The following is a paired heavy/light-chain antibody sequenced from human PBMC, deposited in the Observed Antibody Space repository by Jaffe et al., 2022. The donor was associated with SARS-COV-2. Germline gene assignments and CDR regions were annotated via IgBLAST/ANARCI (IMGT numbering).Light chain of an antibody. J-gene: IGKJ2*01. CDR3: QQYNSYPGAKYT. V-gene: IGKV1-5*03. CDR1: QSISSW. CDR2: KAS. Sequence: DIQMTQSPSTLSASVGDRVTITCRASQSISSWLAWYQQKPGKAPKLLIYKASSLESGVPSRFSGSGSGTEFTLTISSLQPDDFATYYCQQYNSYPGAKYTFGQGTKLEIK.
Heavy chain of an antibody. V-gene: IGHV4-30-4*01. J-gene: IGHJ4*02. Sequence: QVQLQESGPGLVKPSQTLSLTCTVSGGSISSGDYYWSWIRQPPGKGLEWIGYIYYSGSTYYNPSLKSRVTISVDTSKNQFSLKLSSVTAADTAVYYCASSVVAATRGYYFDYWGQGTLVTVSS. CDR1: GGSISSGDYY. CDR2: IYYSGST. CDR3: ASSVVAATRGYYFDY. D-gene: IGHD2-15*01.